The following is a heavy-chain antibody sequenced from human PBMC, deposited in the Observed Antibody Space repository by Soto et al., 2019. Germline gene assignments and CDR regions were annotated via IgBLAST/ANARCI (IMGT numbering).Heavy chain of an antibody. CDR1: GDSVNNGDYL. CDR2: IYFTGST. Sequence: KASSTLSLTSTVCGDSVNNGDYLCSCLPQSTGQVLEWLGYIYFTGSTYYSPSLKSRLHISMDKSKNHFSLEMTSVTLADTAVYSCAPGVVVDVVAAFKRELDPCGPRLLVTVSS. D-gene: IGHD2-15*01. V-gene: IGHV4-30-4*01. J-gene: IGHJ5*02. CDR3: APGVVVDVVAAFKRELDP.